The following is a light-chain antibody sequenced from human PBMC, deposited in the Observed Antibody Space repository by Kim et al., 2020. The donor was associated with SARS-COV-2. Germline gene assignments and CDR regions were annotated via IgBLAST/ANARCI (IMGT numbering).Light chain of an antibody. CDR2: DTR. Sequence: PGRNGTLTRASRTGAVTPTHYPYSFPKKPGEVHRTLLFDTRSRHSWTPARFSGSLSGDKAVLTLAGAQPEDEGDYYCLLSFRGIRVFGGGTQLTVL. J-gene: IGLJ3*02. V-gene: IGLV7-46*01. CDR1: TGAVTPTHY. CDR3: LLSFRGIRV.